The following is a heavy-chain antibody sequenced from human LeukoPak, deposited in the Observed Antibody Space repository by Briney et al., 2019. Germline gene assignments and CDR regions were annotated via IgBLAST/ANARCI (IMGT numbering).Heavy chain of an antibody. CDR1: GFTFSSYG. V-gene: IGHV3-33*06. CDR2: IWYDGSNK. CDR3: AKTYYDSSGYYPS. Sequence: GGSLRLSCAASGFTFSSYGMHWVRQAPGKGLEWVAVIWYDGSNKYYADSVKGRFTISRDNSKNTLYLQMNSLRAEDTAVYYCAKTYYDSSGYYPSWGQGTLVTVSS. J-gene: IGHJ4*02. D-gene: IGHD3-22*01.